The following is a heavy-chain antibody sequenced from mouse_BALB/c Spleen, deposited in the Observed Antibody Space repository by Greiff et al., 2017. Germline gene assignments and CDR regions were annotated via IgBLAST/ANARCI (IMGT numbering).Heavy chain of an antibody. CDR2: ISDGGSYT. CDR1: GFTFSDYY. D-gene: IGHD2-2*01. Sequence: VQVVESGGGLVKPGGSLKLSCAASGFTFSDYYMYWVRQTPEKRLEWVATISDGGSYTYYPDSVKGRFTISRDNAKNNLYLQMSSLKSEDTAMYYCARYGYDDAMDYWGQGTSVTVSS. V-gene: IGHV5-4*02. CDR3: ARYGYDDAMDY. J-gene: IGHJ4*01.